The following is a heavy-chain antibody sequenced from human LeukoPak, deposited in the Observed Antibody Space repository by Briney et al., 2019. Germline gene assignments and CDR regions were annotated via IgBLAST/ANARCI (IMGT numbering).Heavy chain of an antibody. V-gene: IGHV4-31*03. Sequence: PSETLSLTCTVSGVSISSGGYYWSWIRQHPGKGLEWIGYIYYSGSTYYNPSLKSRVTISVDTSKNQFSLKLSSVTAADTAVYYCARDCGTPYWYFDLWGRGTLVTVSS. CDR2: IYYSGST. D-gene: IGHD2-15*01. J-gene: IGHJ2*01. CDR3: ARDCGTPYWYFDL. CDR1: GVSISSGGYY.